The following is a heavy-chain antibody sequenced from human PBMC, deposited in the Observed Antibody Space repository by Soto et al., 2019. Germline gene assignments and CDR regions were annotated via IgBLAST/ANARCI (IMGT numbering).Heavy chain of an antibody. Sequence: GGSLRLSCAASGFTFSSYAMSWVRQAPGKGLEWVSAISGSGGSTYYADSVKGRFTISRDNSKNTLYLQMNSLRAEDTAVYYCAKASEMATTLQEFDYWGQGTLVTVSS. V-gene: IGHV3-23*01. CDR2: ISGSGGST. CDR1: GFTFSSYA. D-gene: IGHD5-12*01. J-gene: IGHJ4*02. CDR3: AKASEMATTLQEFDY.